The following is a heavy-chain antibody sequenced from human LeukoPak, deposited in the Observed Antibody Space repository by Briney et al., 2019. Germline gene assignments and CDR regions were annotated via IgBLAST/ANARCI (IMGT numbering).Heavy chain of an antibody. Sequence: PGGSLRLSCAASGFTFSSYAMSWVRQAPGKGLEWVSAISGSGGSTYYADSVKGRFTISRDNSKNTLYLQMNSLRAEDTAVYYCAKDKLVGRAWEQWLVRGYYFDYWGQGTPVTVSS. D-gene: IGHD6-19*01. V-gene: IGHV3-23*01. CDR1: GFTFSSYA. CDR2: ISGSGGST. J-gene: IGHJ4*02. CDR3: AKDKLVGRAWEQWLVRGYYFDY.